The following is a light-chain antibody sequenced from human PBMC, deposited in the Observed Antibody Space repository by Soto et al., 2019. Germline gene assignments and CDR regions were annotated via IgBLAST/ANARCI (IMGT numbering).Light chain of an antibody. CDR3: QQYNNWPIT. CDR1: QSVSNDF. Sequence: EIVLTQSPGILSLSPGERATLSCRASQSVSNDFLAWYQQKPGQPPRLLMYGASTRATGIPARFSGSGSGTEFTLTISSLQSEDFAVYYCQQYNNWPITFGQGTLLEI. CDR2: GAS. J-gene: IGKJ5*01. V-gene: IGKV3-15*01.